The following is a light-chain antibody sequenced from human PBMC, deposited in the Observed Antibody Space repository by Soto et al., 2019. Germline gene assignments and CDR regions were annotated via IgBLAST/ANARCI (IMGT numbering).Light chain of an antibody. CDR2: AAS. CDR3: QDHQT. Sequence: DIQMTQSPSSLSASVGDRVTIACRASQGISNYLARYQQKPGKVPKLLIYAASTLQSGVPSRFSGSGSGTDFTLTISSLQPEDVATYYCQDHQTFGQGTKVEIK. CDR1: QGISNY. V-gene: IGKV1-27*01. J-gene: IGKJ1*01.